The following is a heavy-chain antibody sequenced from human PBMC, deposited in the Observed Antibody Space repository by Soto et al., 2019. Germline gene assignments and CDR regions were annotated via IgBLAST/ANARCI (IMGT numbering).Heavy chain of an antibody. V-gene: IGHV1-69*01. CDR1: AGTFISYA. J-gene: IGHJ4*02. CDR2: IIPIFGTA. Sequence: SVKVSGAASAGTFISYAIIWVRQAAGQGLEWMGGIIPIFGTANYAQKFQGRVTITADESTSTAYMELSSLRSEDTAVYYCARGGPPNCSSTSCYWALDYWGQGTLVTVSS. CDR3: ARGGPPNCSSTSCYWALDY. D-gene: IGHD2-2*01.